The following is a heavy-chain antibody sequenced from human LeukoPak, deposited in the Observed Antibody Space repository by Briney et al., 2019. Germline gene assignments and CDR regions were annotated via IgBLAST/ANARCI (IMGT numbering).Heavy chain of an antibody. D-gene: IGHD6-13*01. CDR3: ATAGVGIAAAHPDY. J-gene: IGHJ4*02. CDR1: GYTLTELS. Sequence: ASVKVSCKVSGYTLTELSMHWARQAPGKGLEWMGGFDPEDGETIYAQKFQGGVTMTEDTSTDTAYMELSSLRSEDTAVYYCATAGVGIAAAHPDYWGQGTLVTVSS. CDR2: FDPEDGET. V-gene: IGHV1-24*01.